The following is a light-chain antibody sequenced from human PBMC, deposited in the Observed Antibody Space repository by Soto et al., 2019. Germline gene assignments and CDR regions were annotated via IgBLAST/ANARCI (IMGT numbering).Light chain of an antibody. CDR3: QQLNNYPRT. V-gene: IGKV1-9*01. J-gene: IGKJ3*01. CDR2: AAS. Sequence: DIQLTQSPSFLSASVGDRVTITCRASQGISSYLAWYQQKPGKAPKLLIYAASTLQSGVTSRFSGSGSGTEFTLTIISLHPEDVATYYCQQLNNYPRTFGPGTKVDIK. CDR1: QGISSY.